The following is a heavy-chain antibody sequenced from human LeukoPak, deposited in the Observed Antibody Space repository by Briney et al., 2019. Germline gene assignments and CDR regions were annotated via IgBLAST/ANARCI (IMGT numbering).Heavy chain of an antibody. Sequence: GGSLRLSCAASGFTFSSYGMHWVRQAPGKGLEWVAFIRYDGSNKYYADSVKGRFTISRDNSKNTLYLQMNSLRAEDTAVYYCAKPNYCSSTSCYTSGMDVWGKGTTVTVSS. CDR1: GFTFSSYG. D-gene: IGHD2-2*02. CDR3: AKPNYCSSTSCYTSGMDV. J-gene: IGHJ6*03. V-gene: IGHV3-30*02. CDR2: IRYDGSNK.